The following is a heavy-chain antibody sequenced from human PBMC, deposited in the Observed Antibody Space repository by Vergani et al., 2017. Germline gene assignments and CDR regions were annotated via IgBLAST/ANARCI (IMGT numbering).Heavy chain of an antibody. CDR1: GYTFTSYY. J-gene: IGHJ6*02. CDR2: VDPEDGET. D-gene: IGHD3-10*01. Sequence: VQLVQSGAEVKKPGASVKVSCKASGYTFTSYYMHWVQQAPGKGLEWMGLVDPEDGETIYAEKFQGRVTITADTSTDTAYMELSSLRSEDTAVYYCATPYGSGSYYKARDFMDVWGQGTTVTVSS. V-gene: IGHV1-69-2*01. CDR3: ATPYGSGSYYKARDFMDV.